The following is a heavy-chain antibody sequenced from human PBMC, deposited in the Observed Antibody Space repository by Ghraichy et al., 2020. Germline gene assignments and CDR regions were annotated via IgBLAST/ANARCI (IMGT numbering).Heavy chain of an antibody. V-gene: IGHV5-10-1*01. Sequence: GESLNISCKGSGYSFTSYWISWVRQMPGKGLEWMGRIDPSDSYTNFSPSFQGHVTISADKSISTAYLQWSSLKASDTAMYYCARPGIAVAGTGDYFDYWGQGTLVTVSS. D-gene: IGHD6-19*01. CDR2: IDPSDSYT. CDR1: GYSFTSYW. J-gene: IGHJ4*02. CDR3: ARPGIAVAGTGDYFDY.